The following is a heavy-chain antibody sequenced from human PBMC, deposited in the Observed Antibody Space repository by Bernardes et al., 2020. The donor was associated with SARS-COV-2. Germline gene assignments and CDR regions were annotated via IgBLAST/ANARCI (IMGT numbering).Heavy chain of an antibody. Sequence: LRLSCAASGFTFGSYWMHWVSQAPGKGLVWVSRISSDGRTITYADSVEGRFTISRDNAKNTLYLQMSSLRADDTAVYYCVRGPSDGHGRFEYWGQGTLVTVSS. J-gene: IGHJ4*02. CDR3: VRGPSDGHGRFEY. CDR1: GFTFGSYW. CDR2: ISSDGRTI. V-gene: IGHV3-74*03.